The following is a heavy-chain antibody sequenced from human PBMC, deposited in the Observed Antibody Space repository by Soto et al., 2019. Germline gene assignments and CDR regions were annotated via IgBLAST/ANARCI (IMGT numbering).Heavy chain of an antibody. D-gene: IGHD3-3*01. CDR2: IYPGDSDT. J-gene: IGHJ6*03. CDR3: ARNTYYDFWSGSGYSYYYMDV. Sequence: GESLKISCKGSGYSFTSYWIGWVRQMPGKGLEWMGIIYPGDSDTRYSPSFQGQVTISADKSISTAYLQWSSLKASDTAMYYCARNTYYDFWSGSGYSYYYMDVWGKGTTVTVSS. V-gene: IGHV5-51*01. CDR1: GYSFTSYW.